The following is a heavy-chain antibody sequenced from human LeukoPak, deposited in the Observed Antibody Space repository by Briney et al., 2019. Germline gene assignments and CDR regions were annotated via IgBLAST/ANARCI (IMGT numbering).Heavy chain of an antibody. Sequence: PGRSLRLSCAASGFTFSSYGMHWVRQAPGKGLEWVAVIWYDGSNKYYADSVKGRFTISRDDSKNTLYLQMNSLRAEDTAVYYCAKDLIRSPSPVFDYWGQGTLVTVSS. CDR2: IWYDGSNK. CDR1: GFTFSSYG. CDR3: AKDLIRSPSPVFDY. V-gene: IGHV3-33*06. D-gene: IGHD2-2*01. J-gene: IGHJ4*02.